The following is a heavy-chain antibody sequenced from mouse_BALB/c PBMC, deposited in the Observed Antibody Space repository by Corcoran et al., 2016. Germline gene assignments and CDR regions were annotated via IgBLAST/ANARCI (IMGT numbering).Heavy chain of an antibody. J-gene: IGHJ2*01. CDR3: ARRGYYYGSKIDY. V-gene: IGHV14-3*02. D-gene: IGHD1-1*01. Sequence: EVQLQQSGAELVKPGASVKLSCTASGFNIKDTYMHWVKQRPEQGLEWIGRIDPANGNTKYDPKFQGKATITADTSSNTAYLQLSSLTSEDTAVYYCARRGYYYGSKIDYRGQGTTLTVSS. CDR1: GFNIKDTY. CDR2: IDPANGNT.